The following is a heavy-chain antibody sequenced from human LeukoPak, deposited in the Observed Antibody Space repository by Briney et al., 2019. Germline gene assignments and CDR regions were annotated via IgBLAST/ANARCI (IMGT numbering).Heavy chain of an antibody. Sequence: GGSLRLSCAASGFTFSSYAMSWVRQAPGKGLEWVAVISYDGSNKYYADSVKGRFTISRDNSKNTLYLQMNSLRAEDTAVYYCARDGSIAGIAAVFDYWGQGTLVTVSS. CDR1: GFTFSSYA. CDR3: ARDGSIAGIAAVFDY. V-gene: IGHV3-30-3*01. J-gene: IGHJ4*02. CDR2: ISYDGSNK. D-gene: IGHD6-13*01.